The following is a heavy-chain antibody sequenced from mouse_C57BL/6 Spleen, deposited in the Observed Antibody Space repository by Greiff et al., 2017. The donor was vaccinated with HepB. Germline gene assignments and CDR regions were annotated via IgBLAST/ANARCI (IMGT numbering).Heavy chain of an antibody. D-gene: IGHD1-1*01. CDR3: ARTYYYGSSRFAY. CDR1: GYTFTDYY. V-gene: IGHV1-26*01. J-gene: IGHJ3*01. CDR2: INPNNGGT. Sequence: EVQLQQSGPELVKPGASVKISCKASGYTFTDYYMNWVKQSHGKSLEWIGDINPNNGGTSYNQKLKGKATLTVDKSSSTAYMELRSLTSEDSAVYYCARTYYYGSSRFAYWGQGTLVTVSA.